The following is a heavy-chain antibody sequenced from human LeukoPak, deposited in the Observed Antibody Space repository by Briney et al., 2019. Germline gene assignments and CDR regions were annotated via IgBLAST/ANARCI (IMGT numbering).Heavy chain of an antibody. Sequence: PGGSLRLSCAASGFTFSSDWMHWVRQAPGKGLVWVSRISLDGSSTTYADSAKGRFTISRDNAKDTLYLQMNSLRAEDTGVYYCAGHHQAYSRTYWGQGTLVTVSS. CDR2: ISLDGSST. D-gene: IGHD6-13*01. V-gene: IGHV3-74*01. CDR3: AGHHQAYSRTY. CDR1: GFTFSSDW. J-gene: IGHJ4*02.